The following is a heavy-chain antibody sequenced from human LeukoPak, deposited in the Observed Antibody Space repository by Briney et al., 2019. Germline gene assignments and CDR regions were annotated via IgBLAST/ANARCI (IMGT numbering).Heavy chain of an antibody. V-gene: IGHV3-21*04. CDR3: ASEFGYGDYVWKRAFDI. Sequence: GGSLRLSCAASGFTFSSYSMNWVRQAPGKGLEWVSSISSSSSYIYYADSVKGRFTISRDNSKNTLYLQMNSLRAEDTAVYYCASEFGYGDYVWKRAFDIWGQGTMVAVSS. D-gene: IGHD4-17*01. CDR1: GFTFSSYS. CDR2: ISSSSSYI. J-gene: IGHJ3*02.